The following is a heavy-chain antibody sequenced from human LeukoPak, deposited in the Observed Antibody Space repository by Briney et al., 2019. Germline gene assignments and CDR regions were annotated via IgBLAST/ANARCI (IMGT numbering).Heavy chain of an antibody. Sequence: SETLSLTCIVSGGSISSYYWSWIRQPPGKGLEWIGYISTSGSTNYNPSLKSRVTISADTSRNQFSLNLNSVTAADTAIYYCARHAFCGGACNRRSREIAFDIWGQGTMVAVSS. V-gene: IGHV4-4*09. CDR2: ISTSGST. D-gene: IGHD2-21*02. J-gene: IGHJ3*02. CDR1: GGSISSYY. CDR3: ARHAFCGGACNRRSREIAFDI.